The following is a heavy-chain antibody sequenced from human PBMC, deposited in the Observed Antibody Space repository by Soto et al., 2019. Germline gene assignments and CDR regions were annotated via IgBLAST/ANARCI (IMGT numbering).Heavy chain of an antibody. D-gene: IGHD1-26*01. Sequence: SDTLSLTCTVSGGSISSGDYYWSWIRQPPGKGLEWIGEIYHSGSTNYNPSLKSRVTISVDKSKNQFSLKLSSVTAADTAVYYCASVSGSYYYGMDVWGQGTTVPVS. J-gene: IGHJ6*02. V-gene: IGHV4-39*07. CDR1: GGSISSGDYY. CDR3: ASVSGSYYYGMDV. CDR2: IYHSGST.